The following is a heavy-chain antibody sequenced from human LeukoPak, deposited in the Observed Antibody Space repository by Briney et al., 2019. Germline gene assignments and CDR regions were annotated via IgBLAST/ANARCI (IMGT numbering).Heavy chain of an antibody. Sequence: ASVKVSCKASGYTFTSYGISWVRQAPGQGLEWMGWISAYNGNTNYAQKLQGRVTMTTDTSTSTAYMELRSLRSDDTAVYYCATAPDYGDYGLFDYWGQGTLVTVSS. CDR1: GYTFTSYG. D-gene: IGHD4-17*01. V-gene: IGHV1-18*01. J-gene: IGHJ4*02. CDR2: ISAYNGNT. CDR3: ATAPDYGDYGLFDY.